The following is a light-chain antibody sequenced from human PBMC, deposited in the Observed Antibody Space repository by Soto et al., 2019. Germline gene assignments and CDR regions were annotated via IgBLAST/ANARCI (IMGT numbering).Light chain of an antibody. V-gene: IGKV1-27*01. CDR2: AAS. CDR3: QKYNGAPFT. J-gene: IGKJ3*01. Sequence: DIQMTQSPSSLSASVGDRVTITCRARQGIANYLAWYQQKPGKVPKLLIYAASTLEPGVPSRFSGSGFETDFTLSISSMQPEDFATYYCQKYNGAPFTFGPGTKVDIK. CDR1: QGIANY.